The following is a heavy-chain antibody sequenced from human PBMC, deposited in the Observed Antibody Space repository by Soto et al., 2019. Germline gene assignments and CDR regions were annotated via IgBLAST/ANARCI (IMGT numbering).Heavy chain of an antibody. CDR1: GFSLSTSGVG. CDR2: IYWDDDK. D-gene: IGHD3-9*01. CDR3: AHIDILTGGGGFDY. J-gene: IGHJ4*02. Sequence: QITLKESGPPLVKPTQTLTLTCTFSGFSLSTSGVGVGWIRQPPGKALEWLALIYWDDDKRYSPSLKSRLTITKDTSKNQVVLTMTNMDPVDTATYYCAHIDILTGGGGFDYWGQGTLVTVSS. V-gene: IGHV2-5*02.